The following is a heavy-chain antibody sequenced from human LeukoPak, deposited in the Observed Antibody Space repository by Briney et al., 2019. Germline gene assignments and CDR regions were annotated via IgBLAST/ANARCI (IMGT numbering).Heavy chain of an antibody. Sequence: PGGSLRLSCAASRFTFSCYSMNWVRQAPGKGLECVSYISSSSGTIYYADSVKGRFTISRDNAKNSLYLQMNSLRDEDTAVYYCARDVRWLRFVFDYWGQGTLVTVSS. D-gene: IGHD5-12*01. V-gene: IGHV3-48*02. J-gene: IGHJ4*02. CDR1: RFTFSCYS. CDR3: ARDVRWLRFVFDY. CDR2: ISSSSGTI.